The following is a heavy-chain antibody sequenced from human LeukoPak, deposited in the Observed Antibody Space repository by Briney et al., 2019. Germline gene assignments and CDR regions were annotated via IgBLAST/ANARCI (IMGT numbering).Heavy chain of an antibody. CDR2: VNDRGST. Sequence: SETLSLTCAVYGGSFSGHYWTWIRQPPGKGLQWIGEVNDRGSTNYNPSLKSRLTISEDKSTKQFSLNLTSVTAADTAVYYCARELVAPRPHNDYYFYIDVWGKGTTVTVSS. CDR3: ARELVAPRPHNDYYFYIDV. CDR1: GGSFSGHY. V-gene: IGHV4-34*01. D-gene: IGHD5-12*01. J-gene: IGHJ6*03.